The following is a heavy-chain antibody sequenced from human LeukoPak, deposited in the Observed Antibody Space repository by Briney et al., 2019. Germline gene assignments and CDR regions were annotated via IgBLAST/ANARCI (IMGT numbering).Heavy chain of an antibody. Sequence: SETLSLTCTVSGGSISSGSYYWSWIRQPAGKGLEWIVRIYTSGSTNYNPSLKSRVTISVDTSKNQFSLKLSSVTAADTAVYYCARENSSGYYFPDAFDIWGQGTMVTVSS. D-gene: IGHD3-22*01. J-gene: IGHJ3*02. V-gene: IGHV4-61*02. CDR3: ARENSSGYYFPDAFDI. CDR2: IYTSGST. CDR1: GGSISSGSYY.